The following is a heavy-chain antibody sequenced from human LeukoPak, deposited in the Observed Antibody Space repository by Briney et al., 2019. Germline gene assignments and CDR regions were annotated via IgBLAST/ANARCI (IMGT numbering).Heavy chain of an antibody. CDR2: IDQDGSDK. Sequence: GGSLRLSCAASGFTSSSYWMSWVRQAPGKGLEWVASIDQDGSDKFSVGSVKGRFTISRDNARNSLYLQMSSLTSEDTAVYFCARASLGWFDPWGQGTLVTVSS. J-gene: IGHJ5*02. CDR1: GFTSSSYW. V-gene: IGHV3-7*01. D-gene: IGHD7-27*01. CDR3: ARASLGWFDP.